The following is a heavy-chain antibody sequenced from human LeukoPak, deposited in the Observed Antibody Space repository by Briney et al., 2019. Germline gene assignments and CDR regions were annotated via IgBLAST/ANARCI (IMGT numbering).Heavy chain of an antibody. J-gene: IGHJ3*02. CDR3: ARGLDMTAFDI. CDR1: GFTVSNNY. CDR2: IYSGGST. D-gene: IGHD3/OR15-3a*01. V-gene: IGHV3-53*01. Sequence: PGGSLRLSCAASGFTVSNNYMNWVRQAPGKGLEWVSLIYSGGSTYYADSVKGRFTISRDNSKNTLYLQMNSLRAEDTAVYYCARGLDMTAFDIWGQGTMVTVSS.